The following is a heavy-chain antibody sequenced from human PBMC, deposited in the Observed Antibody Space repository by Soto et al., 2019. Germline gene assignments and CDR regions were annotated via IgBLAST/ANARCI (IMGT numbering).Heavy chain of an antibody. D-gene: IGHD5-18*01. CDR2: ISSSSSTI. Sequence: PGGSLRLSCAASGFTFSDYYMSWIRQAPGKGLEWVSYISSSSSTIHYADSVKGRFTISRDNAKNSLYLQMNSLRDEDTAVYYCARVISMDLLLHTAPGYWGQGTLVTVSS. CDR3: ARVISMDLLLHTAPGY. CDR1: GFTFSDYY. V-gene: IGHV3-11*04. J-gene: IGHJ4*02.